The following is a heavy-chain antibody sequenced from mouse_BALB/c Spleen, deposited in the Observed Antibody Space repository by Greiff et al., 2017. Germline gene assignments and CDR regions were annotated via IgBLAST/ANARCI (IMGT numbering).Heavy chain of an antibody. V-gene: IGHV1-18*01. CDR2: INPNNGGT. CDR3: ASNKGTDYLDY. CDR1: GYTFTDYN. J-gene: IGHJ2*01. Sequence: VQLQQSGPELVKPGASVKISCKASGYTFTDYNMDWVKQRHGKGLEWIGDINPNNGGTIYNQKFKGKATLTVDKSSSTAYMELRSLTSEDTAVYYCASNKGTDYLDYWGQGTTVTVSA.